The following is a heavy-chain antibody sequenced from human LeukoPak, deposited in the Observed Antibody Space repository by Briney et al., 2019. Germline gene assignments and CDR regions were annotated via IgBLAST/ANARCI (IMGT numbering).Heavy chain of an antibody. CDR1: GGSFSGYY. Sequence: SETLSLTCAAYGGSFSGYYWSWIRQPPGKGLEWIGEINHSGSTNYNPSLKSRVTISVDTSKNQFSLKLSSVTAADTAVYYCASLDYDYVWGSSYYFDYWGQGTLVTVSS. V-gene: IGHV4-34*01. J-gene: IGHJ4*02. D-gene: IGHD3-16*01. CDR3: ASLDYDYVWGSSYYFDY. CDR2: INHSGST.